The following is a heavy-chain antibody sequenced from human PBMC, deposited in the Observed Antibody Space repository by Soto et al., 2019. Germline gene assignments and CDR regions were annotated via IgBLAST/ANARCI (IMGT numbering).Heavy chain of an antibody. V-gene: IGHV4-31*03. CDR2: IYYSGST. CDR3: ARDLYRSSSGNYYYYYGMDV. CDR1: GGSISSGGYY. D-gene: IGHD6-6*01. J-gene: IGHJ6*02. Sequence: SETVSLTCTVSGGSISSGGYYWSWIRQHPGKGLEWIGYIYYSGSTYYNPSLKSRVTISVDTSKNQFSLKLSSVTAADTAVYYCARDLYRSSSGNYYYYYGMDVWGQGTTVTVSS.